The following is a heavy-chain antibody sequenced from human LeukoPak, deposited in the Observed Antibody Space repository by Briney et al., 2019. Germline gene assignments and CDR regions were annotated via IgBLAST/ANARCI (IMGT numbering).Heavy chain of an antibody. V-gene: IGHV7-4-1*01. CDR1: GYSITTCA. CDR2: IDPNTGTP. J-gene: IGHJ3*02. D-gene: IGHD3-10*01. CDR3: LRAWFANAVSPLDI. Sequence: ASVKVSCKAAGYSITTCAMNWMRQAPGQGLEWLGWIDPNTGTPTYAQGFTGRFVFSLDTSLRTAYLEIHSLKAEDTDVYYCLRAWFANAVSPLDIWGQGTKVAV.